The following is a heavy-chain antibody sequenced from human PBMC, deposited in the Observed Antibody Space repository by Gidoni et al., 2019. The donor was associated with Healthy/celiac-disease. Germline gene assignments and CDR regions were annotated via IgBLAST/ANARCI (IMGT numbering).Heavy chain of an antibody. J-gene: IGHJ4*02. CDR2: IKQDGSEK. CDR1: GFTFSSYW. Sequence: EVQLVESGGGLVQPGGSLRLSFAAPGFTFSSYWLSWVRQAPGKGLEWVANIKQDGSEKYYVDSVKGRFTISRDNAKNSLYLQMNSLRAEDTAVYYCARHYDFWSGYYLDYWGQGTLVTVSS. D-gene: IGHD3-3*01. V-gene: IGHV3-7*01. CDR3: ARHYDFWSGYYLDY.